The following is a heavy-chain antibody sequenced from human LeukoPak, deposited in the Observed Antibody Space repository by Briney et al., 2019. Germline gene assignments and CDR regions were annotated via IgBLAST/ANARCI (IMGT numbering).Heavy chain of an antibody. Sequence: PGGSLRLSCAASGFTFSSYNMNWVRQAPGKGLEWVSYISSSSSSIYYVDSVKGRFTISRDNAKNSLYLQMDSLRAEDTAVYYCARDALVGPYNWFDPWGQGTLVTVSS. V-gene: IGHV3-48*01. CDR1: GFTFSSYN. CDR2: ISSSSSSI. D-gene: IGHD1-26*01. CDR3: ARDALVGPYNWFDP. J-gene: IGHJ5*02.